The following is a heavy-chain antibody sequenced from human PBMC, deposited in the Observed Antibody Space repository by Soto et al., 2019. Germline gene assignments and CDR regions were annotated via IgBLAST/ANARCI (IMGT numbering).Heavy chain of an antibody. Sequence: GASVKVSCKASGGTFSSYAISWVRQAPGQGLEWMGGIIPIFGTANYAQKFQGRVTITADESTSTAYMELSSLRSEDTAVYYCARGVVPAAIRDYYYYYGMDVRGQGTTVTVSS. V-gene: IGHV1-69*13. CDR3: ARGVVPAAIRDYYYYYGMDV. CDR1: GGTFSSYA. D-gene: IGHD2-2*02. J-gene: IGHJ6*02. CDR2: IIPIFGTA.